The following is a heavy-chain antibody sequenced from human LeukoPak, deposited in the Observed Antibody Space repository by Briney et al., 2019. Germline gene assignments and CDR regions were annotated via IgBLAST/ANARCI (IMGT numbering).Heavy chain of an antibody. CDR1: GFTFSASW. Sequence: PGGSLRLSCAASGFTFSASWMIWVRQAPGKGLEWVANIKEDGSEKYYVDSVKSRFTISRDNAKNSLYLQMNSLRAEDTAVYYCASGYYSGWYIPYYWGQGTLVTVSS. CDR2: IKEDGSEK. J-gene: IGHJ4*02. V-gene: IGHV3-7*01. D-gene: IGHD6-19*01. CDR3: ASGYYSGWYIPYY.